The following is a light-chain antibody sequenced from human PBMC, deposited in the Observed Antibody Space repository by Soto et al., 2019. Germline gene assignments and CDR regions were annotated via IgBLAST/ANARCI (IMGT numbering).Light chain of an antibody. J-gene: IGLJ1*01. Sequence: VLTQPASVSGSPGQSITISCTGTSSDVGGYNYVSWYQQHPGKAPKFMIYDVSNRPSGVSNRFSGSKSDNTASLTISGLQAEDEADYYCSSYTTSNTRQIVFGTGTKVTVL. CDR1: SSDVGGYNY. CDR2: DVS. CDR3: SSYTTSNTRQIV. V-gene: IGLV2-14*01.